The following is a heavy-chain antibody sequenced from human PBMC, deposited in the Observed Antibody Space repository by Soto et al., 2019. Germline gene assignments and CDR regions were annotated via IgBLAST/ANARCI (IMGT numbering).Heavy chain of an antibody. CDR1: GFTFSNFE. Sequence: GGSLRLSCAASGFTFSNFEMHWVRQAPGKGLEWVSYINTAGSTKYYAESVKDRFTISRDNARNSLFLQMNSLRAEDTAVYYCARAECSTPNCLTAYYSYGLDVWGQGTTVTVSS. D-gene: IGHD2-2*01. J-gene: IGHJ6*02. V-gene: IGHV3-48*03. CDR3: ARAECSTPNCLTAYYSYGLDV. CDR2: INTAGSTK.